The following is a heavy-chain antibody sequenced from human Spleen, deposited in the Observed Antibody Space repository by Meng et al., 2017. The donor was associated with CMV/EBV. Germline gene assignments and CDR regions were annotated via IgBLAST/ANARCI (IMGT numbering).Heavy chain of an antibody. CDR2: ISSSSSYI. CDR1: GLTFSAYT. V-gene: IGHV3-21*01. D-gene: IGHD6-19*01. Sequence: VQLVESGRGLFKPGGSLRLSWAASGLTFSAYTMNWVRQAPGKGLEWVSSISSSSSYIYYADSVKGRFTISRDNAKNSLYLQMNSLRAEDTAVYYCARVVTISVAGTLDYWGQGTLVTVSS. J-gene: IGHJ4*02. CDR3: ARVVTISVAGTLDY.